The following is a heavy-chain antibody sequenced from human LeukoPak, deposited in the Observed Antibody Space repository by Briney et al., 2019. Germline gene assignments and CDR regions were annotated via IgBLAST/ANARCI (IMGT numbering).Heavy chain of an antibody. J-gene: IGHJ4*02. CDR2: ITDGGGST. CDR1: GFTFSSYA. V-gene: IGHV3-23*01. CDR3: AKNLSYGDRVFDY. Sequence: PGRSLRLSCAASGFTFSSYAMSWVRQAPGKGLEWVSSITDGGGSTYYADSVKGRFTISRDNSKNTLYLQMNSLRAEDTAVYYCAKNLSYGDRVFDYWGQGTLVTVSS. D-gene: IGHD4-17*01.